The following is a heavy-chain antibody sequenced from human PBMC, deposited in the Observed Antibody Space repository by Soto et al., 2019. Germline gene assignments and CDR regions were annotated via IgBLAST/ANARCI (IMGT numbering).Heavy chain of an antibody. J-gene: IGHJ5*02. CDR2: INAANGDT. V-gene: IGHV1-3*01. CDR3: VRRHVSATGIDWFDP. CDR1: GYNFFTSYY. Sequence: ASVKVSCKASGYNFFTSYYIHWVRQAPGQGLEWMGWINAANGDTIYSPTFQGRVTITRDTSASTAYMELSSLRFEDTAVYYCVRRHVSATGIDWFDPWGQGTLVTVSS. D-gene: IGHD6-13*01.